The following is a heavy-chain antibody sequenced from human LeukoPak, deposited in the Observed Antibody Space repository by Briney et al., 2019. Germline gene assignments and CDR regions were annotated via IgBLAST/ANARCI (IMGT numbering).Heavy chain of an antibody. CDR1: GFTFSSYS. J-gene: IGHJ4*02. Sequence: PGGSLRLSCAASGFTFSSYSMNWVRQAPGKGLEWVSYISSSSSTIYYADSVKGRFTISRDNAKNSLYLQMNSLRAEDTAVYYCAKGRWEPPYFEYWGQGSLVTVSS. CDR2: ISSSSSTI. D-gene: IGHD1-26*01. V-gene: IGHV3-48*01. CDR3: AKGRWEPPYFEY.